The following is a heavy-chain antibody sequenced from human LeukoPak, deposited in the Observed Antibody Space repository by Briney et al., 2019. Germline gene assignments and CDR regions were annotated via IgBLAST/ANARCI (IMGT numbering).Heavy chain of an antibody. D-gene: IGHD4-11*01. CDR1: GFTFSDHY. CDR2: FYYSGNT. CDR3: ARSYSFGCFDY. Sequence: GSLRLSCAASGFTFSDHYMDWVRQAPGKGLEWIGSFYYSGNTYYSPSLKSRVTISVDTSKNQFSLNLISVTAADMAVYYCARSYSFGCFDYWGQGTLVTVSS. V-gene: IGHV4-38-2*01. J-gene: IGHJ4*02.